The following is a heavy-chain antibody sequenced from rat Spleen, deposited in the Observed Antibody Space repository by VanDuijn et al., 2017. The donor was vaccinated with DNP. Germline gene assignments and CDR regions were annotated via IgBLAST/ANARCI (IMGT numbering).Heavy chain of an antibody. D-gene: IGHD1-4*01. V-gene: IGHV5S10*01. Sequence: EVQLVESGGGLVQPGRSLKLSCAASGFTFSDYNMAWVRQAPKRGLEWVATVIYDGSRTYYRDSVKGRFTISRDSAKSILYLQMDSLRSEDTATYYCATHASPGYFDYWGLGVMVTVSS. CDR2: VIYDGSRT. J-gene: IGHJ2*01. CDR3: ATHASPGYFDY. CDR1: GFTFSDYN.